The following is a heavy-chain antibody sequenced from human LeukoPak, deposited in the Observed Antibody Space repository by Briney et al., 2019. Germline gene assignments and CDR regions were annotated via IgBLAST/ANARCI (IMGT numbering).Heavy chain of an antibody. CDR2: IYYSGTT. J-gene: IGHJ5*02. V-gene: IGHV4-39*01. D-gene: IGHD3-10*01. Sequence: SETLSLTCIVSGGSLSSPNYYWGWLRQPPRKGLEWIGSIYYSGTTYYNPSLKSRLTISVDTSKNQFSLKLTSVTAADTAVCYCARHDYYGSLNWFDPWGQGTLITVSS. CDR3: ARHDYYGSLNWFDP. CDR1: GGSLSSPNYY.